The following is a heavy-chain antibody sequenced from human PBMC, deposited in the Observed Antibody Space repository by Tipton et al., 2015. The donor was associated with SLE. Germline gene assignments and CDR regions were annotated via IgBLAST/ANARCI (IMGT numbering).Heavy chain of an antibody. CDR2: IYYSGSP. CDR3: ARGDNVY. J-gene: IGHJ1*01. Sequence: TLSLTCTVSGGSISSYFWSWIRQPPGKGLEWIGYIYYSGSPNYNPSLKSQVTISVDTPKNQFSLKLSSVTAADTAVYYCARGDNVYWGQGTLVTVAS. V-gene: IGHV4-59*01. CDR1: GGSISSYF. D-gene: IGHD1-14*01.